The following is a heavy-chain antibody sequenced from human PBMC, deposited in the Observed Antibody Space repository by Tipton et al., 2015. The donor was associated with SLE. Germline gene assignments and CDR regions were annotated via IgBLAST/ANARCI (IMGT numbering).Heavy chain of an antibody. Sequence: LRLSCTVSGYSISSGSYWGWIRQPPGEGLEWIGEINHSGSTNYNPSLKSRVTISVDTSKNQFSLRLSSMTAADTAVYYCARGLNKGNPFFGYWGQGTLVTVSS. CDR3: ARGLNKGNPFFGY. J-gene: IGHJ4*02. CDR2: INHSGST. D-gene: IGHD2/OR15-2a*01. CDR1: GYSISSGSY. V-gene: IGHV4-38-2*02.